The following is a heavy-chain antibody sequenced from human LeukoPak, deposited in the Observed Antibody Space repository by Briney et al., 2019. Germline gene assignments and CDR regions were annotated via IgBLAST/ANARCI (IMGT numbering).Heavy chain of an antibody. D-gene: IGHD2-8*01. J-gene: IGHJ4*02. Sequence: QSGGSLRLSCAASGFTFSTYWMNWVRQAPGKGLEWVANIYQDGSEKYYVDSVRGRFTISRDNAKNSLYLQMNSLRAEDTAVYFCARVPMDGVAYWGQGTLVSVSS. CDR1: GFTFSTYW. V-gene: IGHV3-7*03. CDR3: ARVPMDGVAY. CDR2: IYQDGSEK.